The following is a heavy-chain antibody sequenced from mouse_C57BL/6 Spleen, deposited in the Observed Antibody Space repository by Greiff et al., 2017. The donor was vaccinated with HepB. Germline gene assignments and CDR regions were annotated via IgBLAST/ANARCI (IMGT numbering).Heavy chain of an antibody. D-gene: IGHD2-5*01. CDR2: INPSNGGT. CDR3: ARGAYYSKRWFAY. J-gene: IGHJ3*01. V-gene: IGHV1-53*01. CDR1: GYTFTSYW. Sequence: VQLQQSGTELVKPGASVKLSCKASGYTFTSYWMHWVKQRPGQGLEWIGNINPSNGGTNYNEKFKSKATLTVDKSSSTAYMQLSSLTSEDSAVYYCARGAYYSKRWFAYWGQGTLVTVSA.